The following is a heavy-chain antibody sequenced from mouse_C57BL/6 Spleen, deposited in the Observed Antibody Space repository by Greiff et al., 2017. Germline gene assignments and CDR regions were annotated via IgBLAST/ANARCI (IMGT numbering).Heavy chain of an antibody. V-gene: IGHV1-54*01. CDR1: GYAFTNSL. Sequence: QVQLKQSGAELVRPGTSVKVSCKASGYAFTNSLIEWVKQRPGQGLEWIGVINPGSGGTNYNEKFKGKATLTADKSSSTAYMQLSSLTSEDSAVYFCAIYDYYFDYWGQGTTLTVSS. CDR3: AIYDYYFDY. CDR2: INPGSGGT. J-gene: IGHJ2*01. D-gene: IGHD2-4*01.